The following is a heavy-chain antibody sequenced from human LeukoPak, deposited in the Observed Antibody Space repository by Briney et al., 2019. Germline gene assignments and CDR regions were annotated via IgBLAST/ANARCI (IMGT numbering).Heavy chain of an antibody. CDR1: GYSISNDYY. CDR3: ARHIVVVPAAPNWFDP. CDR2: IYHSGST. D-gene: IGHD2-2*01. V-gene: IGHV4-38-2*02. J-gene: IGHJ5*02. Sequence: SETLSLTCTVSGYSISNDYYWGWIRQPPGKGLEWIGSIYHSGSTYYNPSLKSRVTISLDTSKNQFSLRLSSVTAADTAVYYCARHIVVVPAAPNWFDPWGQGTLVTVSS.